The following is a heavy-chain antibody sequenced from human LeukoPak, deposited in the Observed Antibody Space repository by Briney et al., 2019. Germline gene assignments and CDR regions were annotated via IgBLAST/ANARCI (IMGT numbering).Heavy chain of an antibody. CDR1: GFTFSSYA. J-gene: IGHJ6*02. CDR3: AKENWALLYYYYGMDV. V-gene: IGHV3-23*01. Sequence: PGGSLRLSCAASGFTFSSYAMSWVRQAPGKGLAWVSAISGSGGSTYYADSVKGRFTISRDNSKNTLYLQMNSLRAEDTAVYYCAKENWALLYYYYGMDVWGQGTTVTVSS. CDR2: ISGSGGST. D-gene: IGHD3-16*01.